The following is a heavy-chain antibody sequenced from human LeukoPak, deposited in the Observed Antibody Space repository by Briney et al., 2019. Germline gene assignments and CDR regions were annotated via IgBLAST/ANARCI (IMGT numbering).Heavy chain of an antibody. V-gene: IGHV3-48*01. Sequence: GGSLRLSCAASGFTFGDHIMNWVRQLPGKRLEWVAYVGGSGSTVYYADSVKGRFTVSRDNGKSSLYLQMNSLRVEDTALYYCVRQFASWGQGTLVTVSS. CDR2: VGGSGSTV. CDR1: GFTFGDHI. CDR3: VRQFAS. J-gene: IGHJ4*02.